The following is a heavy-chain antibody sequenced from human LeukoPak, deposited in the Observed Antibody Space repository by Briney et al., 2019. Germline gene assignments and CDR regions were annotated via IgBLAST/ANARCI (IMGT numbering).Heavy chain of an antibody. CDR3: VKDGDAYTEFYYYYMDV. CDR1: GFTFSDYG. D-gene: IGHD5-24*01. CDR2: IWHDGSNK. Sequence: GGSLRLSCAASGFTFSDYGLHWVRQAPGKGLEWVALIWHDGSNKYYADSVMGRFTISRDNSKNTLYLQMNSLRAEDTAMYYCVKDGDAYTEFYYYYMDVWGKGTTVTVSS. V-gene: IGHV3-33*06. J-gene: IGHJ6*03.